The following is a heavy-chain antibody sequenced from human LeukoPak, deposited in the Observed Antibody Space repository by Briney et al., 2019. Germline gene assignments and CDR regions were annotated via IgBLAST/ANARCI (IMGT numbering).Heavy chain of an antibody. CDR1: GYSISSTNW. D-gene: IGHD1-26*01. CDR2: IYYSGST. Sequence: SETLSLTRAVSGYSISSTNWWGWIRQPPGKGLEWIGYIYYSGSTYYNPSLKSRVTMSVDTSKNQFSLKLSSVTAVDTAVYYCAKYSGSYYVDYWGQGTLVTVSS. V-gene: IGHV4-28*01. J-gene: IGHJ4*02. CDR3: AKYSGSYYVDY.